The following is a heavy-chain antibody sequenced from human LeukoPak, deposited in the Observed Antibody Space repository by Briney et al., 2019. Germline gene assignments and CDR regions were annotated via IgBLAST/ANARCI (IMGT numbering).Heavy chain of an antibody. J-gene: IGHJ4*02. V-gene: IGHV1-69*05. CDR3: ARAVRRIVGATKGFNDY. CDR1: GGTFSNYA. Sequence: GSSVKVSCKASGGTFSNYAISWVRQAPGQGLEWMGGIIPIFGTANYAQKFQGRVTITTDESTSTAYMELSSLRSDDTAVYYCARAVRRIVGATKGFNDYWGQGTLVTVSS. D-gene: IGHD1-26*01. CDR2: IIPIFGTA.